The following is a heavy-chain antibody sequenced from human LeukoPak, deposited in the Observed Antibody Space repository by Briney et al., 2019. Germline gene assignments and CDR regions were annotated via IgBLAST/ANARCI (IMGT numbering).Heavy chain of an antibody. D-gene: IGHD3-3*01. CDR3: AKSSFGGYYLYY. V-gene: IGHV4-39*01. J-gene: IGHJ4*01. CDR2: IYYSGST. Sequence: SETLSLTCTVSGGSISSSSYFWGWLRQPPGTGLEWIGSIYYSGSTYYNPSLKSRVTISVDTSKNQFSLKLSSVTAADTAVYYCAKSSFGGYYLYYWGQGTLVTVSS. CDR1: GGSISSSSYF.